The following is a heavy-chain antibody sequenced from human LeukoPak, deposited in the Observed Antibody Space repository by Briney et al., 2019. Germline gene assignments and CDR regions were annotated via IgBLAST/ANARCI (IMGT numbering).Heavy chain of an antibody. CDR3: ARDHQPDLLDYDSSGGDDAFDI. Sequence: SETLSLTCSVSGGSIGRGSYYWGWIRQSPGKGLEWIGSIYYSGSTNYNPSLKSRVTISVDTSKNQFSLKLSSVTAADTAVYYCARDHQPDLLDYDSSGGDDAFDIWGQGTMVTVSS. V-gene: IGHV4-39*07. CDR1: GGSIGRGSYY. D-gene: IGHD3-22*01. J-gene: IGHJ3*02. CDR2: IYYSGST.